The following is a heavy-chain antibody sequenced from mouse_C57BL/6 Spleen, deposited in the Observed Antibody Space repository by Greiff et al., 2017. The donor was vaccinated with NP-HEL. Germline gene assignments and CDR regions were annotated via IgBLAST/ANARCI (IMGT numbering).Heavy chain of an antibody. J-gene: IGHJ1*03. CDR2: INPSSGYY. D-gene: IGHD2-1*01. Sequence: VQLQQSGAELARPGASVKMSCKASGYTFTSYTMNWVKQRPGQGLEWIGYINPSSGYYTSNQKFKDKAPLTADKASSTAYMQLSSLTSEDSAVYYCARSLYGNYGGWYCDVWGTGTTVTVSS. V-gene: IGHV1-4*01. CDR1: GYTFTSYT. CDR3: ARSLYGNYGGWYCDV.